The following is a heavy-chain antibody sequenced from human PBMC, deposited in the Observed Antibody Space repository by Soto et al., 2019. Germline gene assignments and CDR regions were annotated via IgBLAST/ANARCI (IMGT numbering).Heavy chain of an antibody. D-gene: IGHD4-17*01. CDR1: GYTLTELS. CDR3: ATTRKVRDYGDYLGYYYYGMDV. CDR2: FDPEDGET. J-gene: IGHJ6*02. V-gene: IGHV1-24*01. Sequence: ASVKVSCKVSGYTLTELSMHWVRQAPGKGLEWMGGFDPEDGETIYAQKFQGRVTMNEDTSTDTAYMELSSLRSEDTAVYYCATTRKVRDYGDYLGYYYYGMDVWGQGTTVTVSS.